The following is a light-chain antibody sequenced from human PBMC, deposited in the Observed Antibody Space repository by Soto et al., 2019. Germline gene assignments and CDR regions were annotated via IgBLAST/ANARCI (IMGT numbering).Light chain of an antibody. CDR3: SSNTSSSPLYV. CDR2: DVS. J-gene: IGLJ1*01. Sequence: QSALTQPASVSGSPGQSITISCTGISSDVGGYKYVSWYQQHTGKAPKLLLYDVSNRPSGVSNRFSGSKSGKTASLTISVLKAEDEADYYFSSNTSSSPLYVFGTGTKGTVL. V-gene: IGLV2-14*01. CDR1: SSDVGGYKY.